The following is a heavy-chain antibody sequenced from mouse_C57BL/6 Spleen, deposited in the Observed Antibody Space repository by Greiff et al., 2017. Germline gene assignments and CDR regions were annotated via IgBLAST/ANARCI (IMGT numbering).Heavy chain of an antibody. CDR3: SRGFGY. J-gene: IGHJ3*01. V-gene: IGHV14-4*01. CDR1: GFTFKDYY. Sequence: VQLQQSGAELVRPGASVKLSCTASGFTFKDYYMHWVQQRPEQGLEWIGWIDPENGATEYASKFQGKATITADTSANTAYLQLSSLTSEDTDVYYCSRGFGYWGQGTLVTVSA. CDR2: IDPENGAT.